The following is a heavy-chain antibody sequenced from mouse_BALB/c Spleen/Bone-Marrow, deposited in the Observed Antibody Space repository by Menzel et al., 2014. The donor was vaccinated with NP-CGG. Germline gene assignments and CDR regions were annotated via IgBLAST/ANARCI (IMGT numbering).Heavy chain of an antibody. CDR3: ASYRYGWYFDV. CDR1: GFNIKDTY. V-gene: IGHV14-3*02. D-gene: IGHD2-14*01. Sequence: VQLQQSGAELVKPGASVKLSCTASGFNIKDTYLHWVKQRPEQGLDWIGRIDPAIFTKYDPKFQGKATITADASSNTAFLLLSSLPSEDTAVYYCASYRYGWYFDVWGAGTTVTVSS. CDR2: IDPAIFT. J-gene: IGHJ1*01.